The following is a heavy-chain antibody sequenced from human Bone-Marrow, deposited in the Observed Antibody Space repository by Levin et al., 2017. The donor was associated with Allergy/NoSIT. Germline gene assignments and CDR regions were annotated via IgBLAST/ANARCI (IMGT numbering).Heavy chain of an antibody. D-gene: IGHD1-26*01. CDR3: ARGGLLVGATPHDAFDI. CDR2: IFYSGST. Sequence: SETLSLTCTVSGASIISYYWSWIRQPPGKGLEWIGYIFYSGSTNYNPSLKSRVTISVDTSENQFSLKLSSVTAADTALYYCARGGLLVGATPHDAFDIWGQGTMVTVSS. V-gene: IGHV4-59*01. J-gene: IGHJ3*02. CDR1: GASIISYY.